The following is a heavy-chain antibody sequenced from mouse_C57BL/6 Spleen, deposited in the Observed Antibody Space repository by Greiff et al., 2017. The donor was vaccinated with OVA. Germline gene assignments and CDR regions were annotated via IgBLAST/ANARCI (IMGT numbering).Heavy chain of an antibody. CDR3: ARQITTVVNFDY. CDR2: ISSGGSYT. V-gene: IGHV5-6*02. J-gene: IGHJ2*01. CDR1: GFTFSSYG. Sequence: DVKLVESGGDLVKPGGSLKLSCAASGFTFSSYGMSWVRQTPDKRLEWVATISSGGSYTYYPDSVKGRFTISRDNAKNTLYLQMSSLKSEDTAMYYCARQITTVVNFDYRGQGTTLTVSS. D-gene: IGHD1-1*01.